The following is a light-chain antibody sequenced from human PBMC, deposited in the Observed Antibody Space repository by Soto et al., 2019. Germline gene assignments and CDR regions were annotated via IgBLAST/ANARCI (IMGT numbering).Light chain of an antibody. J-gene: IGKJ1*01. CDR2: DAS. Sequence: EIVLTQSPGTLSSSPGERATLSCRASQSLSSNFLAWYQQKPGQAPRLLIYDASSRATGIPDRFSGSGSGTDFTLTISRLEPEDFAVYYCQQYGSSPRTFGQGTKVDNK. V-gene: IGKV3-20*01. CDR1: QSLSSNF. CDR3: QQYGSSPRT.